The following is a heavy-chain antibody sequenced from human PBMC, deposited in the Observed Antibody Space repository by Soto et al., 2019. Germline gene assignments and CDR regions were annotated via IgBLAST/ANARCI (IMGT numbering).Heavy chain of an antibody. CDR1: GFTFSNYG. J-gene: IGHJ4*02. CDR3: AREGKDIVATVRPYYFDY. V-gene: IGHV3-33*01. D-gene: IGHD5-12*01. CDR2: IWYDGSNK. Sequence: QVQLVESGGGVVQPGRSLRLSCAASGFTFSNYGVHWVRQAPGKGLEWVAVIWYDGSNKYYADSVKGRFTISRDNSKNTLYLQMNSLRAEDTAVYYCAREGKDIVATVRPYYFDYWGQGTLVTVSS.